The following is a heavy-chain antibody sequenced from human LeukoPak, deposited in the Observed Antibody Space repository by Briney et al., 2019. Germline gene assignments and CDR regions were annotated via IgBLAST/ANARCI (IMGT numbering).Heavy chain of an antibody. J-gene: IGHJ4*02. CDR1: GFTFSSYS. CDR3: ARVNGYSDY. CDR2: ISSSSSYI. D-gene: IGHD5-12*01. Sequence: SGGSLRLSCAASGFTFSSYSMNWVRQAPGKGLEWVSFISSSSSYIYYADSVKGRFTISRDNAKSSLYLQMNSLRAEDTAVYYCARVNGYSDYWGQGTLVTVSS. V-gene: IGHV3-21*01.